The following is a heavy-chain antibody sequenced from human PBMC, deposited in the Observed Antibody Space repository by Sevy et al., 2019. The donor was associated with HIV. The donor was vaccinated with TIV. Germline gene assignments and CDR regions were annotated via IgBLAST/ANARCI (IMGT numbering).Heavy chain of an antibody. CDR3: ARVVDFWSGYLDY. CDR1: GDSISSSTYH. Sequence: SETLCLTCTVSGDSISSSTYHWGWIRQSPGKGLEWIGNIYYSGNTNYNPSLTSRATISVDTSKNQFSLSLTSVTAADTAVYYCARVVDFWSGYLDYWGQGTLGTVSS. J-gene: IGHJ4*01. D-gene: IGHD3-3*01. V-gene: IGHV4-39*01. CDR2: IYYSGNT.